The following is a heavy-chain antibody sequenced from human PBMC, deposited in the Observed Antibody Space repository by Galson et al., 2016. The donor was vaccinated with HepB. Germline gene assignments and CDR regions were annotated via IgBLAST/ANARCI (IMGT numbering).Heavy chain of an antibody. CDR2: IWYDGSNK. J-gene: IGHJ4*02. CDR1: GLTFSNYG. Sequence: SLRLSCAASGLTFSNYGMHWVRQAPGKGLEWVAVIWYDGSNKYYADSVKGRFTISRDNSKKTLYLQMNSLRAEDTAVYYCARGYSSSWYLYYFDYWGQGTLVTVSS. D-gene: IGHD6-13*01. V-gene: IGHV3-33*01. CDR3: ARGYSSSWYLYYFDY.